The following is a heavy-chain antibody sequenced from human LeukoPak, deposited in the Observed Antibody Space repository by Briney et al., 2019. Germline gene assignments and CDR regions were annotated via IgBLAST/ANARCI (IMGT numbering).Heavy chain of an antibody. CDR2: IIPIFGTA. V-gene: IGHV1-69*06. CDR1: GYTFTSYA. J-gene: IGHJ4*02. Sequence: SVKVSCKASGYTFTSYAMHWVRQAPGQRLEWMGGIIPIFGTANYAQKFQGRVTITADKSTSTAYMELSSLRSEDTALYHCARGNYYDSRGYYDYWGQGTLVTVSS. CDR3: ARGNYYDSRGYYDY. D-gene: IGHD3-22*01.